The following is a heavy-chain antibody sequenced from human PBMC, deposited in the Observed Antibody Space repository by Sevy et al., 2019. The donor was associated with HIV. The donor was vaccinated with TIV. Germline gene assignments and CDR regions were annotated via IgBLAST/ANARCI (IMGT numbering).Heavy chain of an antibody. CDR1: GLTFRTYA. J-gene: IGHJ4*02. Sequence: GGSLRLSCAASGLTFRTYAFHWLRQAPGRGLEWIGLISSNGDNDLYANSVRGRFTISRDNSMNILYLQMTSLTPDDTAVYYCARGPEWELTSFLSHWGQGTLVTVSS. D-gene: IGHD1-26*01. CDR2: ISSNGDND. CDR3: ARGPEWELTSFLSH. V-gene: IGHV3-30-3*01.